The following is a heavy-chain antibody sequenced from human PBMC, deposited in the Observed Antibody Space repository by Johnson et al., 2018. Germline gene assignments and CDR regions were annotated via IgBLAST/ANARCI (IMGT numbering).Heavy chain of an antibody. CDR2: ISISGSTI. J-gene: IGHJ3*02. D-gene: IGHD3-22*01. Sequence: QVQLVQSGGGLVKXGGSLRLXCAASGFTFSDYYMSWIRQAPGKGLEWVSYISISGSTIYYADSVKGRFTISRDNAKNSLYLQMNSLRAEDTAVYYCARVGRYYDSSGYLTDAFDIWGQGTMVTVSS. CDR1: GFTFSDYY. CDR3: ARVGRYYDSSGYLTDAFDI. V-gene: IGHV3-11*01.